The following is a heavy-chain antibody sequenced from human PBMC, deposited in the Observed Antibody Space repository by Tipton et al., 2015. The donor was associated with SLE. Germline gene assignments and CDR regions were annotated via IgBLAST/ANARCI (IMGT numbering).Heavy chain of an antibody. Sequence: TLSLTCTVSGGSISSYYWSWIRQPPGKGLEWIGYIYYSGSTNYNPSLKSRVTISVDTSKNQFSLKLSSVTAADTAVYYCARLVYGSGDPYLYYYYYGMDAWGQGTTVTVSS. V-gene: IGHV4-59*01. CDR2: IYYSGST. J-gene: IGHJ6*02. CDR3: ARLVYGSGDPYLYYYYYGMDA. D-gene: IGHD3-10*01. CDR1: GGSISSYY.